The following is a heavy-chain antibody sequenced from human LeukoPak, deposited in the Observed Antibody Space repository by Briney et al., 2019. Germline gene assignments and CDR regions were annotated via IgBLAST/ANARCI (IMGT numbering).Heavy chain of an antibody. J-gene: IGHJ6*02. D-gene: IGHD6-19*01. CDR1: GYSFTSYW. CDR3: ARHGPLYSSGSGMDV. Sequence: GESLKISCKGSGYSFTSYWIGWVRQMPGKGLEWMGIIYPGDSDTRYSPSFQGRVTISADKSISTAYLQWSSLKASDTAMYYCARHGPLYSSGSGMDVWGQGTTVTVSS. CDR2: IYPGDSDT. V-gene: IGHV5-51*01.